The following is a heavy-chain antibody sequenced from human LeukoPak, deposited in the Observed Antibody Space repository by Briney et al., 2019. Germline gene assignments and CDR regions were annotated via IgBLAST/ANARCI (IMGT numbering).Heavy chain of an antibody. CDR2: IKQNGSEA. V-gene: IGHV3-7*04. J-gene: IGHJ4*02. D-gene: IGHD3-3*01. CDR1: GFTFSNHW. CDR3: ARVEWMGRMDY. Sequence: PGGSLRLSCAASGFTFSNHWMRWVRQAPGKGLEWVANIKQNGSEAYDGASVKGRFTISRENAKNSLYLQMNSLRAEDTAVYYCARVEWMGRMDYWGQGTLITVSS.